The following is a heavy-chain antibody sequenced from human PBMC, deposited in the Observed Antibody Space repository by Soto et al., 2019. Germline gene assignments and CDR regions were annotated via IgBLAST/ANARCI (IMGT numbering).Heavy chain of an antibody. J-gene: IGHJ4*02. CDR1: GFIFSNYA. D-gene: IGHD3-22*01. CDR2: SSVPDAGT. CDR3: AKDAPGSGWLSDS. Sequence: EVYLLESGGGLVHPGESLRLSCAASGFIFSNYAMSWVRQAPGKGLEWVSTSSVPDAGTAYADSVKGRFTISRDNSKNTLYLHMNSLRVEDTAVYYCAKDAPGSGWLSDSWGQGARVTVSS. V-gene: IGHV3-23*01.